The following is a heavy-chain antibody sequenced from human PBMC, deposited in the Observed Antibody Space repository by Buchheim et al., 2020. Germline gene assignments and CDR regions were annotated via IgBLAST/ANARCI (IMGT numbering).Heavy chain of an antibody. CDR3: ARRRPYGSGSYYSVIYYYYGMDV. J-gene: IGHJ6*02. CDR2: INHSGST. V-gene: IGHV4-34*01. CDR1: GGSFSGYY. Sequence: QVQLQQWGAGLLKPSETLSLTCAVYGGSFSGYYWSWIRQPPGKGLEWIGEINHSGSTNYNPSLKSRVTISVDTSKNQFSLKLSSVTAADTAVYYCARRRPYGSGSYYSVIYYYYGMDVWGQGTT. D-gene: IGHD3-10*01.